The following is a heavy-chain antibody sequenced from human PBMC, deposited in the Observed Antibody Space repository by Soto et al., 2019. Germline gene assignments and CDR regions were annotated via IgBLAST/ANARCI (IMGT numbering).Heavy chain of an antibody. V-gene: IGHV3-33*01. CDR2: IWYDGSNK. Sequence: QVQLVESGGGVVQPGKSLRLSCAASGFTFSTYGMHWVRQAPGKGLEWVAVIWYDGSNKYHGDSLKGRFTISRDNSKNTLSLQINNLRAEDTAVYYCGTDGALGDTAVVDSWGQGTLVTVSS. CDR1: GFTFSTYG. CDR3: GTDGALGDTAVVDS. J-gene: IGHJ4*02. D-gene: IGHD5-18*01.